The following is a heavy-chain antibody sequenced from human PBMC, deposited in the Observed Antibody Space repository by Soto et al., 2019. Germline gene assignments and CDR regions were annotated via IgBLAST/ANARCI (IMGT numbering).Heavy chain of an antibody. CDR3: ARVRRSSVTAYDY. D-gene: IGHD2-21*02. CDR2: IYYSGGA. V-gene: IGHV4-59*01. J-gene: IGHJ4*02. Sequence: SETLSLTCTVSGGSISSYYWSWIRQPPGKGLEWIGYIYYSGGANYNPSLKSRVTISVDTSKNQFSLKLSSVTAADTAVYYCARVRRSSVTAYDYWGQGTLVTVSS. CDR1: GGSISSYY.